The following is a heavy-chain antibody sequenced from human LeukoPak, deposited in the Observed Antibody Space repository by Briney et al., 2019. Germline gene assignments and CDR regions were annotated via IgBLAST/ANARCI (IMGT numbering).Heavy chain of an antibody. Sequence: ASVKVSCKVIGTTLTRLSIHWVRQAPGKGLEWMGGRDPEYGETIYAQDFQGRITMTQDTSTDTAFLELNRLTSEDTALYYCASATIIWGSYRSWLDPWGQGSLATASS. CDR1: GTTLTRLS. CDR3: ASATIIWGSYRSWLDP. J-gene: IGHJ5*02. CDR2: RDPEYGET. V-gene: IGHV1-24*01. D-gene: IGHD3-16*02.